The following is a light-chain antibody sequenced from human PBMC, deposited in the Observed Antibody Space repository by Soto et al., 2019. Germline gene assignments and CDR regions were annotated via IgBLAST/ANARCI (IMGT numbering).Light chain of an antibody. CDR3: QQYNNWPGT. Sequence: EIVMTQSPATLSVSPGERATISCRASQSFSNNLAWYQQKPGQAPRLLIYGASTRATGIPARFSGSGSGTKFTLTINSLQSEDFAVYYCQQYNNWPGTFGQGTKV. CDR2: GAS. CDR1: QSFSNN. V-gene: IGKV3-15*01. J-gene: IGKJ1*01.